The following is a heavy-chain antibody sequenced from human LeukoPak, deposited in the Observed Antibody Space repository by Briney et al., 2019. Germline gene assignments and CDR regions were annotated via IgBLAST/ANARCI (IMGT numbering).Heavy chain of an antibody. J-gene: IGHJ4*02. CDR1: GFIFSSYS. CDR3: AREEEWLRYPYYFDY. D-gene: IGHD5-12*01. CDR2: ISSSSSYV. V-gene: IGHV3-21*01. Sequence: GGSLRLSCAASGFIFSSYSMNWVRQAPGKGLEWVSSISSSSSYVYYADSVKGRFTISRDNAKNSLYLQMNSLRAEDTAVYYCAREEEWLRYPYYFDYWGQGTLVTVSS.